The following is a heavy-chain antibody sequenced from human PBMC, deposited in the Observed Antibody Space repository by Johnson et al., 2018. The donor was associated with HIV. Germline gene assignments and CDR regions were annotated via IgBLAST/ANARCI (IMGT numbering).Heavy chain of an antibody. CDR2: IWSDGSNK. CDR1: GFTLTNYP. J-gene: IGHJ3*02. V-gene: IGHV3-33*08. CDR3: ARRWELHSNAFDI. D-gene: IGHD1-26*01. Sequence: QVQLVESGGGVVRPGGSLRLSCAASGFTLTNYPMHWVRQAPGKGLEWVAVIWSDGSNKHYADSVKGRFTISRDNSKNTLYLQMNSLRAEDTALYYCARRWELHSNAFDIWGQGTMVTVSS.